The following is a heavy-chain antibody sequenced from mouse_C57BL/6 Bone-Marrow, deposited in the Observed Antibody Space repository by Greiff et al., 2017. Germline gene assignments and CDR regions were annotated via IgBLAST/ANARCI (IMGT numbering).Heavy chain of an antibody. J-gene: IGHJ1*03. D-gene: IGHD1-1*01. CDR1: GYTFTSYW. CDR3: ARDDYYGSSWYFDV. V-gene: IGHV1-52*01. CDR2: IDPSDSET. Sequence: QVQLQQPGAELVRPGSSVKLSCKASGYTFTSYWMHWVKQRPIQGLEWIGNIDPSDSETHYNQKFKDKATLTVDKSSSTAYMQLSSLTSEDSAVXYCARDDYYGSSWYFDVWGTGTTVTVSS.